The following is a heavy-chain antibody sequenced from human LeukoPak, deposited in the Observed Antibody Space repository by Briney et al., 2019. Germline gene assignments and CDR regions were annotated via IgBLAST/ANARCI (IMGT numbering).Heavy chain of an antibody. D-gene: IGHD5-12*01. CDR3: ARDYPNLVAGLYYFDY. J-gene: IGHJ4*02. CDR1: GYTFTSYG. Sequence: GASVKVSCKASGYTFTSYGISWVRQAPGQGLEWMGWISAYNGNTNYAQKLQGRVTMTTDTSTSTAYMELRSLRSDDTAVYYCARDYPNLVAGLYYFDYWGQGTLVTVSS. CDR2: ISAYNGNT. V-gene: IGHV1-18*01.